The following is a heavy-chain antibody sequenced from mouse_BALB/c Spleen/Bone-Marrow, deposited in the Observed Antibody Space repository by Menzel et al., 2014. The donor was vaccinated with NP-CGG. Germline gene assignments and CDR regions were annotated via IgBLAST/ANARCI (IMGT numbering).Heavy chain of an antibody. CDR2: INPSTGYT. J-gene: IGHJ3*01. D-gene: IGHD1-1*01. CDR3: ARGYYSSSLVY. Sequence: QVQLKESGAELAKPGASVKMSCKASGYTFTSYWMHWVKQRPGQGLEWIGYINPSTGYTEYNQKFKDKATLTADKSSSTAYMQLSSLTSEDSAVYYCARGYYSSSLVYWGQGTLVTVSA. V-gene: IGHV1-7*01. CDR1: GYTFTSYW.